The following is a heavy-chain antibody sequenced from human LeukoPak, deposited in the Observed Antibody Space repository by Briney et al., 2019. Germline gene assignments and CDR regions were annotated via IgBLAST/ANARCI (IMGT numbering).Heavy chain of an antibody. Sequence: PGGSLRLSCAASGFTFSSYWMHWVRQAPGKGLVWVSRINSGGSSTRYADYVKGRFTISRDNAKNTLYLQMNSLRAEDTAVYYCVRNNDSIFDYWGQGTLVTVSS. CDR2: INSGGSST. V-gene: IGHV3-74*01. J-gene: IGHJ4*02. CDR1: GFTFSSYW. CDR3: VRNNDSIFDY. D-gene: IGHD2/OR15-2a*01.